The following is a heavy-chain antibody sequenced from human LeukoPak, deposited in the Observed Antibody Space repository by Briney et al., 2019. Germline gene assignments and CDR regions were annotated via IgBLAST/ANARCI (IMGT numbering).Heavy chain of an antibody. CDR1: GGSISSSSYY. D-gene: IGHD6-6*01. V-gene: IGHV4-39*01. Sequence: PSETLSLTCTVSGGSISSSSYYWGWIRQPPGKGLEWIGSIYYSGSTYYNPSLKSRVTISVDTSKNQFSLKLSSVTAADTAVYYCARISSAYYYYYYYYMDVWGKGTTVTVSS. J-gene: IGHJ6*03. CDR2: IYYSGST. CDR3: ARISSAYYYYYYYYMDV.